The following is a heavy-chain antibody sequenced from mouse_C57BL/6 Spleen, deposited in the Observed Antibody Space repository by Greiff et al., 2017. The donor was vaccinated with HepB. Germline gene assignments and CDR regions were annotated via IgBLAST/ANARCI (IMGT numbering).Heavy chain of an antibody. CDR3: AGHEDRGNYYGPRDYFDY. CDR1: GYTFTEYT. D-gene: IGHD1-1*01. V-gene: IGHV1-62-2*01. CDR2: FYPGSGSI. Sequence: QVQLQQSGAELVKPGASVKLSCKASGYTFTEYTIHWVKQRPGRGLEWIGWFYPGSGSIKYNEKFKDKATLTANKSSSTVYMELSRLTSEDSAVYFCAGHEDRGNYYGPRDYFDYWGQGTTLTVSS. J-gene: IGHJ2*01.